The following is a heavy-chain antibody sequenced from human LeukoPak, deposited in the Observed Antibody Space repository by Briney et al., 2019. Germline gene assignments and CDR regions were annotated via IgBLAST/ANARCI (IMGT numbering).Heavy chain of an antibody. CDR3: VKGAYDYLEIAYFDY. J-gene: IGHJ4*02. V-gene: IGHV3-23*01. CDR2: ILGSGDAK. CDR1: GFTFSNYA. Sequence: GGSLRLSCAASGFTFSNYAMNWVRQAPGKGLEWVSVILGSGDAKDYADSVKGRFTISRDKSKDTLYLQMNSLTAEDTAVYYCVKGAYDYLEIAYFDYWGQGTLVTVSS. D-gene: IGHD5-12*01.